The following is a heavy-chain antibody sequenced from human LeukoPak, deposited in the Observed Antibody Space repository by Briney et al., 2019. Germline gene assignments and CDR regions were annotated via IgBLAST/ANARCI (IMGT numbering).Heavy chain of an antibody. J-gene: IGHJ4*02. CDR1: GYTFSSYA. CDR2: ISGSGGST. Sequence: GGSLRLSCAASGYTFSSYAMSWVRQAPGKGLEWVSAISGSGGSTYYADSVKGRFTISRDNSKNTLYLQMNSLRAEDTAVYYCAKGERAYCGGDCYYDYWGQGTLVTVSS. V-gene: IGHV3-23*01. D-gene: IGHD2-21*02. CDR3: AKGERAYCGGDCYYDY.